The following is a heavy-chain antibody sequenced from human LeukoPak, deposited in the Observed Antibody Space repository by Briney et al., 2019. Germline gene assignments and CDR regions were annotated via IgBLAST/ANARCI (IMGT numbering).Heavy chain of an antibody. J-gene: IGHJ3*02. V-gene: IGHV3-53*01. CDR3: ARDWRVDDAFDI. D-gene: IGHD5/OR15-5a*01. Sequence: GGSLRLSCAASGFTFSDYYMSWVRQAPGKGLEWVSVIYSGGSTYYADSVKGRFTISRDNSKNTLYLQMNSLRAEDTAVYYCARDWRVDDAFDIWGRGTMVTVSS. CDR1: GFTFSDYY. CDR2: IYSGGST.